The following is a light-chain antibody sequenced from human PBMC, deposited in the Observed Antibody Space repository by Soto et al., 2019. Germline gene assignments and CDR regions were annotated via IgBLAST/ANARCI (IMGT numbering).Light chain of an antibody. CDR1: QSVSSN. Sequence: EIVMTQSPATLSVSPGERATLSCRASQSVSSNLAWYQQKPGQAPRLLIYGASTRATGIPARVSGSGSGTEFTLTISSLQSEDFAVYYCQQYNNWPPVTFGQGTKVEIK. CDR3: QQYNNWPPVT. V-gene: IGKV3-15*01. J-gene: IGKJ1*01. CDR2: GAS.